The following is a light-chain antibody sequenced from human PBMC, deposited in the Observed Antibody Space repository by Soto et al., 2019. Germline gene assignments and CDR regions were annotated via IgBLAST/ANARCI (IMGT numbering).Light chain of an antibody. CDR1: QSVSSSY. CDR3: QQYSTSPYT. J-gene: IGKJ2*01. Sequence: EIVLTQSPGTLSLSSGERATLSCRASQSVSSSYLAWYQQQPGQAPRLLIYGASSRATGIPDRFSGSGSGTGFTLTISRLEPEDFAVYYCQQYSTSPYTFGQGTKLEIK. V-gene: IGKV3-20*01. CDR2: GAS.